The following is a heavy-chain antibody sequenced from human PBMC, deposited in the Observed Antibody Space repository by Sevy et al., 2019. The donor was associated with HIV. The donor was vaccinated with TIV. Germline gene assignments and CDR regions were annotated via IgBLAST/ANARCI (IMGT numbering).Heavy chain of an antibody. V-gene: IGHV5-51*01. Sequence: GESLKISCKGSGYSFNTYWIGWVRQMPGKGLEWRGIMYLGDSETRYSTSIQGQVTISADKSISTAYLQWTSLKTSDTAMYYCARWNTGWYVDFWGQGTLVTVSS. CDR1: GYSFNTYW. J-gene: IGHJ4*02. CDR2: MYLGDSET. CDR3: ARWNTGWYVDF. D-gene: IGHD6-19*01.